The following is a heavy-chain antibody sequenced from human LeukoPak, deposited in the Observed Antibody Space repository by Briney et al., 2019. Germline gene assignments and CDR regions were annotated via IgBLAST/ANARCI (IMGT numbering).Heavy chain of an antibody. CDR3: AGDKENYFDY. CDR1: GFTFSSYA. J-gene: IGHJ4*02. CDR2: ISYDGSNK. Sequence: AGGSLRLSCAASGFTFSSYAMHWVRQAPGKGLEWVAVISYDGSNKYYADSVKGRFTISRDNSKNTLYLQMNSLRAEDTAVYYCAGDKENYFDYWGQGTLVTVSS. V-gene: IGHV3-30-3*01.